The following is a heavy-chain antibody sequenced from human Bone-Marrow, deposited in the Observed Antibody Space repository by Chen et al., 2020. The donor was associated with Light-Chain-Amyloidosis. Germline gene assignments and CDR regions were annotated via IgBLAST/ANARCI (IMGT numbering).Heavy chain of an antibody. V-gene: IGHV5-51*01. Sequence: EAQMEQSGPEVKKPGESLKISCKGSGYTFPNYWIGWVRQMPGKGLEWMGVIYPDYSDARYSPSFEGQVTISADKSITTAYLQWRSLKASDTAMYYCARRRDGYNFDYWGQGTLVTVSS. CDR3: ARRRDGYNFDY. J-gene: IGHJ4*02. D-gene: IGHD5-12*01. CDR1: GYTFPNYW. CDR2: IYPDYSDA.